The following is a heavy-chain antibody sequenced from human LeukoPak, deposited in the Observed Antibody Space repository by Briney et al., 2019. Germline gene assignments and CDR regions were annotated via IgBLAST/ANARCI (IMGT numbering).Heavy chain of an antibody. D-gene: IGHD6-19*01. Sequence: ASVKVSCKASGYTFTSYGINWVRQAPGQGLEWLGWLRGYTGHTNYVQKIQGRVTMTTDTSTNTAYMELRSLRSDDTAVYYCARGPGIAVAGVFDYWGQGSLVTVSS. CDR1: GYTFTSYG. V-gene: IGHV1-18*04. CDR2: LRGYTGHT. J-gene: IGHJ4*02. CDR3: ARGPGIAVAGVFDY.